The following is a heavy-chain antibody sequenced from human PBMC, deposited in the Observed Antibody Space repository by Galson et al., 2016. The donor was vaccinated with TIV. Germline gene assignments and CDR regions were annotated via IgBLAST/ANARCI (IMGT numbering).Heavy chain of an antibody. CDR3: ARDPRVYGEYSLGYFDY. Sequence: SLRLSCAAAGFTFSDYGIHWVRQAPGKGLEWVAVIWYDGTNTHYLDSVKGRFPISRDNSKNPVYLQMNNLRAEDTAVYYCARDPRVYGEYSLGYFDYWGLGTVVTVS. D-gene: IGHD4-17*01. CDR1: GFTFSDYG. V-gene: IGHV3-33*01. J-gene: IGHJ4*03. CDR2: IWYDGTNT.